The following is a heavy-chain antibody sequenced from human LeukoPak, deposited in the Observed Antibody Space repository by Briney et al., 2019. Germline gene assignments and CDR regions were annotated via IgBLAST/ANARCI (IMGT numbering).Heavy chain of an antibody. CDR2: ISSSSSFI. CDR3: ARDPPLGSCSTISCPHLDY. V-gene: IGHV3-21*01. CDR1: GFTFSRYS. J-gene: IGHJ4*02. D-gene: IGHD2-2*01. Sequence: GGSLTLSCAASGFTFSRYSMNWVRQAPGKGLEWVSSISSSSSFIYYADSVKGRFTISRDNAKNSLYLQMNSLRVEDTAVYYCARDPPLGSCSTISCPHLDYWGQGTLVTVSS.